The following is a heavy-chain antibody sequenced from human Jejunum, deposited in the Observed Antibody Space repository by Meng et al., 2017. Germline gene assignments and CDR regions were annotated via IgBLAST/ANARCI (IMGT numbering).Heavy chain of an antibody. CDR2: VFDSGST. V-gene: IGHV4-61*01. CDR1: CGRGSGRSFS. Sequence: VPVQRSRPRQRRPAEHHSLTCAISCGRGSGRSFSWTWILRPPGKGLEWIGYVFDSGSTKYNPSLSSRVTISADTSKNQFSLELSSVTAADTAVYYCATDVYGDGLAYLDYWGQGSLVTVSS. J-gene: IGHJ4*02. D-gene: IGHD4-17*01. CDR3: ATDVYGDGLAYLDY.